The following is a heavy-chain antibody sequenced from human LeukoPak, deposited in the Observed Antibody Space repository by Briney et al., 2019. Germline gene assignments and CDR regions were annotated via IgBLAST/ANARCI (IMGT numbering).Heavy chain of an antibody. CDR3: ARGPRLERHGMDV. D-gene: IGHD1-1*01. CDR2: ISSGDTT. Sequence: PAVSLRLYCAASGFTVSSNYMRWVRQGPGKGLKGVSVISSGDTTYYADSVKGRVTISRDSSKNTLYLQMNSLRAEDTAVYFCARGPRLERHGMDVWGQGTTVTVSS. V-gene: IGHV3-66*01. CDR1: GFTVSSNY. J-gene: IGHJ6*02.